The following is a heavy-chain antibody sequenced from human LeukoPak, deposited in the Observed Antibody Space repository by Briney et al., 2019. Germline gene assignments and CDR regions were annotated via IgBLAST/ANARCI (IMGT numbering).Heavy chain of an antibody. J-gene: IGHJ6*02. Sequence: RGESLKISCKGSGYSFTSYWIGWVRQMPGKGLEWMGIIYPGDSDTRYSPSFQGQVTISADKSISTAYLQWSSLKASDTAMYYCARVYPGGSWSDSYYYYGMDVWGQGTTVTVSS. D-gene: IGHD3-10*01. CDR2: IYPGDSDT. CDR1: GYSFTSYW. V-gene: IGHV5-51*01. CDR3: ARVYPGGSWSDSYYYYGMDV.